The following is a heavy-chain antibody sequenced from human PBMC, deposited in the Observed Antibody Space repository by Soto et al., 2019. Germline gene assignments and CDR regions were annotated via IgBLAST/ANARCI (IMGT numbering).Heavy chain of an antibody. V-gene: IGHV3-30-3*01. CDR2: ISYDGSNK. D-gene: IGHD2-15*01. Sequence: PGGSLRLSCSASGFTFSSYAMHWVRQAPGKGLEWVAVISYDGSNKYYADSVKGRFTISRDNSKNTLYLQMNSLRAEDTAVYYCAREDIPYYYGMDVWGQGTTVTVSS. CDR3: AREDIPYYYGMDV. CDR1: GFTFSSYA. J-gene: IGHJ6*02.